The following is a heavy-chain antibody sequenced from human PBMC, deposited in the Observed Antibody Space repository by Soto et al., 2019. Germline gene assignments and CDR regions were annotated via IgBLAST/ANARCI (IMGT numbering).Heavy chain of an antibody. V-gene: IGHV1-18*01. D-gene: IGHD1-20*01. J-gene: IGHJ3*02. CDR2: ISAYNCNT. Sequence: QVQLVQSGAEVKKPGASVKVSCKDSGYTFTSYGISWVRQAPGQGLEWMGWISAYNCNTNYAQTLQGRVTMTTDTSTSTAYMELRSLRADDTAVYYCARQLYTAGDDAFDIWGQGTMVTVSS. CDR3: ARQLYTAGDDAFDI. CDR1: GYTFTSYG.